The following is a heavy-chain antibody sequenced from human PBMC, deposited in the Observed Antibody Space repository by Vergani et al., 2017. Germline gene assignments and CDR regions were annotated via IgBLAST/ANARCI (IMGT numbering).Heavy chain of an antibody. V-gene: IGHV1-69*14. J-gene: IGHJ4*02. Sequence: QVQLVQSGAEVKQPGSSVKVSCKASGGTFSSYAISWVRQAPGQGLEWMGRIVPIFGTANYAQKFQGRVTITACKSASTTYVELRSLRSEDTAVYYCARERLNYYDSIGYYYFDYWGQGTLVTVSS. CDR1: GGTFSSYA. CDR2: IVPIFGTA. CDR3: ARERLNYYDSIGYYYFDY. D-gene: IGHD3-22*01.